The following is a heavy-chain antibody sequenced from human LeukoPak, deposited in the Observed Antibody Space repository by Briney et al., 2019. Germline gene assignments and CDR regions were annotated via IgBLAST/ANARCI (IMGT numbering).Heavy chain of an antibody. J-gene: IGHJ4*02. CDR1: GGSISSSSAY. CDR2: IYYSKNT. V-gene: IGHV4-39*01. D-gene: IGHD5-18*01. CDR3: VSPRGFSYGYFDY. Sequence: NPSETLSLTCTVSGGSISSSSAYWGWICQPPGKGLEWIGSIYYSKNTYYNPSLKSRVTISADTSKNQFSLTLGSVSATDTAVYYCVSPRGFSYGYFDYWGQGTLVTVSS.